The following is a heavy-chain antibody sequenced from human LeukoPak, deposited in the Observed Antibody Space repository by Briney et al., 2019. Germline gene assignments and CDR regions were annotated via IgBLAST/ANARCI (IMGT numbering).Heavy chain of an antibody. V-gene: IGHV4-59*01. J-gene: IGHJ3*02. CDR1: GGSISSYY. Sequence: SETLSLTCTVSGGSISSYYWSWIRQPPGKGLEWIGYIYYSGSTNYNPSLKSRVTISVDTSKNQFSLKLSSVTAADTAVYYCARAIIAAAGMDDAFDIWGQGTMVTVSS. CDR2: IYYSGST. CDR3: ARAIIAAAGMDDAFDI. D-gene: IGHD6-13*01.